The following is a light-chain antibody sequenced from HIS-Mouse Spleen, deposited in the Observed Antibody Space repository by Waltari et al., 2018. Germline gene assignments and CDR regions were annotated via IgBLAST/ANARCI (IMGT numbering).Light chain of an antibody. CDR1: QSVSSN. V-gene: IGKV3D-15*03. J-gene: IGKJ4*01. Sequence: DIVMTQSPATLSVSPGERATLSCSASQSVSSNLAWYQQKPGQAPRLLFYGASIRDTCIPARFSGSGSGKEFTLTISILQSEDFAVYYCQQYNNWPPKVGDGAGEGRLTFGGGTKVEIK. CDR3: QQYNNWPPKVGDGAGEGRLT. CDR2: GAS.